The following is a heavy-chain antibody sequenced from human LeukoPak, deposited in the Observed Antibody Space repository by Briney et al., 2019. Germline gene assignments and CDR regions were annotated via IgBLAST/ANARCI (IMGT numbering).Heavy chain of an antibody. CDR2: ISYDGSNK. CDR1: GFTFSSYA. Sequence: PGRSLRLSCATSGFTFSSYAMHWVRQAPGKGLEWVAVISYDGSNKYYADSVKGRFTISRDNAKNSLYLQMNSLRAEDTALYYCATEITNDAFDIWGQGTMVTVSS. CDR3: ATEITNDAFDI. D-gene: IGHD3-10*01. J-gene: IGHJ3*02. V-gene: IGHV3-30*04.